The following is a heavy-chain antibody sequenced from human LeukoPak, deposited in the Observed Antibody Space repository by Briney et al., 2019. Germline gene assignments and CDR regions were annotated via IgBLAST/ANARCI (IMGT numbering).Heavy chain of an antibody. CDR2: IRSKANSYAT. Sequence: GGSLRLSCAASGFTFSGSAMHWVRQASGKGLEWVGRIRSKANSYATAYAASVKGRFTISRDDSKNTAYLQMNSLRAEDTAVYYCARRAGAYSHPYDCWGQGILVTVSS. V-gene: IGHV3-73*01. CDR1: GFTFSGSA. J-gene: IGHJ4*02. CDR3: ARRAGAYSHPYDC. D-gene: IGHD4/OR15-4a*01.